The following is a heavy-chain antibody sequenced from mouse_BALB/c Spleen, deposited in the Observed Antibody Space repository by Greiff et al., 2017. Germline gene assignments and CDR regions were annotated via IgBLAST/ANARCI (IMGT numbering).Heavy chain of an antibody. J-gene: IGHJ3*01. CDR2: IWSGGST. V-gene: IGHV2-4-1*01. D-gene: IGHD4-1*01. Sequence: VQGVESGPGLVAPSQSLSITCTVSGFSLTSYGVHWVRQSPGKGLEWLGVIWSGGSTDYNAAFISRLSISKDNSKSQVFFKMNSLQADDTAIYYCTRMETGPFAYWGQGTLVTVSA. CDR3: TRMETGPFAY. CDR1: GFSLTSYG.